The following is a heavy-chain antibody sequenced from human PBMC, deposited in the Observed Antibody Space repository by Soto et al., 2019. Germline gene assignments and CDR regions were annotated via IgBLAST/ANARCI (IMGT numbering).Heavy chain of an antibody. CDR2: MNPNSGNT. Sequence: ASVKVSCKASGYTFTSYDINWVRQATGQGLEWMGWMNPNSGNTGYAQKFQGRVTMTRNTSISTAYMELSSLRSEDTAVCCCAARAGVRFENYHYYYLDVSGKGTTLIVSS. D-gene: IGHD3-3*01. CDR1: GYTFTSYD. J-gene: IGHJ6*03. CDR3: AARAGVRFENYHYYYLDV. V-gene: IGHV1-8*01.